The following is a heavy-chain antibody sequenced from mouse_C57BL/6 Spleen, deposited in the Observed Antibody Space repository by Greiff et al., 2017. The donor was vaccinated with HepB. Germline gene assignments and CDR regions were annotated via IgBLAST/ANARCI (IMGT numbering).Heavy chain of an antibody. J-gene: IGHJ1*03. CDR2: IDPNSGGT. CDR3: AREDYYGSSDWYFDV. D-gene: IGHD1-1*01. Sequence: QIHVKQSGAELVKPGASVKLSCKASGYTFTSYWMHWVKQRPGRGLEWIGRIDPNSGGTKYNEKFKSKATLTVDKPSSTAYMQLSSLTSGDSAVYYCAREDYYGSSDWYFDVWGTGTTVTVSS. V-gene: IGHV1-72*01. CDR1: GYTFTSYW.